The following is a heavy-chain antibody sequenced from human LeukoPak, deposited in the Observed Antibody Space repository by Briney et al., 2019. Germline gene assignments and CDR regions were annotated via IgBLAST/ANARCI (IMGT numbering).Heavy chain of an antibody. D-gene: IGHD1-1*01. CDR3: ARDPAGSGFAFDS. Sequence: GGSLRLSCAASGFTFSSYAMSWVRQAPGKGLEWVSAISGSGGSTYYADSVKGRFTISRDNSKNTLYLQMNSLRVEDTAVYYCARDPAGSGFAFDSWGQGALVTVSS. CDR1: GFTFSSYA. J-gene: IGHJ4*02. V-gene: IGHV3-23*01. CDR2: ISGSGGST.